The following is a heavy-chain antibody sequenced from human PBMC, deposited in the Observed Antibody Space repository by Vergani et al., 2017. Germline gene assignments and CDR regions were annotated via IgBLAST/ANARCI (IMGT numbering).Heavy chain of an antibody. Sequence: QVQLQESGPGLVKPSETLSLTCAVSGYSISSGYYWGWLRQPPGKGLEWIGRIYHSGSTYYNPSLKSRVTISVDTSKNQFSLKLSSVTAADTAVYYCARLYYYDSSGYYSFWFDPWGQGTLVTVSS. D-gene: IGHD3-22*01. CDR1: GYSISSGYY. CDR2: IYHSGST. CDR3: ARLYYYDSSGYYSFWFDP. J-gene: IGHJ5*02. V-gene: IGHV4-38-2*01.